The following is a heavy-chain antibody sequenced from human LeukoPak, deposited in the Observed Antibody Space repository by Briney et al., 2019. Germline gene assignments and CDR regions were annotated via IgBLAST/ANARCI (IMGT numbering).Heavy chain of an antibody. Sequence: GGSLRLSCAASGFTVSSNYMSWVRQAPGKGLEWVSVIYSGGSTYYADSVKGRFTISRDNSKNTLYLQMNSLRAEDPAVYYCARERVVVPAAFFDYWGQGTLVTVSS. V-gene: IGHV3-66*02. J-gene: IGHJ4*02. CDR3: ARERVVVPAAFFDY. D-gene: IGHD2-2*01. CDR2: IYSGGST. CDR1: GFTVSSNY.